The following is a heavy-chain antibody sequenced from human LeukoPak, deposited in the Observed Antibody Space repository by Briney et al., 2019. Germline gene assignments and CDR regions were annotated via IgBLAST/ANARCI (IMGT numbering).Heavy chain of an antibody. CDR1: GVSISSHY. D-gene: IGHD3-10*01. CDR3: ARDRYYYGSGSYPYMDV. CDR2: IHTSGST. V-gene: IGHV4-4*07. J-gene: IGHJ6*03. Sequence: SETLSLTCTVSGVSISSHYWSWIRQPAGKGLEWIGRIHTSGSTKYNPSLMSRVTMSVDTSKNQFSLKVSSVTAADTAVYYCARDRYYYGSGSYPYMDVWGKGTTVTISS.